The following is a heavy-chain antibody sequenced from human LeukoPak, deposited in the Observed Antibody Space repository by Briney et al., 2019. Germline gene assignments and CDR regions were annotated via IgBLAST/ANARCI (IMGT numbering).Heavy chain of an antibody. CDR3: ARGPYSYDSSGAFDI. J-gene: IGHJ3*02. CDR2: IYYSGST. Sequence: PSETLSLTCAVYGGSFNDYYWTWVRQPPGKGLEWIGYIYYSGSTNYNPSLKSRVTISVDTSKNQFSLKLSSVTAADTAVYFCARGPYSYDSSGAFDIWGQGTMVTVSS. V-gene: IGHV4-59*08. CDR1: GGSFNDYY. D-gene: IGHD3-22*01.